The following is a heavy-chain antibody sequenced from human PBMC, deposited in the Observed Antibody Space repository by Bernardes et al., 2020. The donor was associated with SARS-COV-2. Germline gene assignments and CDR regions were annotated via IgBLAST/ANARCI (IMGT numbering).Heavy chain of an antibody. D-gene: IGHD6-19*01. Sequence: GGSLRLSCAASGFTFISYGMHWVRQVPGKGLEWVAVIWYDGSNKNYGDSVKGRFTISRDNAKNTLYLQMNSLRAEDTAVYYCARAAVSYSSGWYYFDNWGHGTLVTVSS. CDR1: GFTFISYG. CDR2: IWYDGSNK. V-gene: IGHV3-33*01. J-gene: IGHJ4*01. CDR3: ARAAVSYSSGWYYFDN.